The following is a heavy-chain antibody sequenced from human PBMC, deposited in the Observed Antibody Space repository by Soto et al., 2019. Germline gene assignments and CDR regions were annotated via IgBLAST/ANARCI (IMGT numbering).Heavy chain of an antibody. CDR3: ARGYCSGGSCRRNYYYYYMDV. CDR2: IIPILGIA. J-gene: IGHJ6*03. V-gene: IGHV1-69*02. CDR1: GGTFSSYT. D-gene: IGHD2-15*01. Sequence: VASVKVSCKASGGTFSSYTISWVRQAPGQGLEWMGRIIPILGIANYAQKFQGRVTITADKSTSTAYMELSSLRSEDTAVYYCARGYCSGGSCRRNYYYYYMDVWGKGTTVTVSS.